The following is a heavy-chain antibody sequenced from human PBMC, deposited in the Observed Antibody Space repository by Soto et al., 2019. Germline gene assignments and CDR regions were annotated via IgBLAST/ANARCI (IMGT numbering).Heavy chain of an antibody. D-gene: IGHD6-25*01. CDR1: GGTFSSSA. CDR3: AIVQRTSSLWFGT. Sequence: QVQLVQSGAEVKKVGSSVKVSSKGSGGTFSSSAMSWMRQAPGQGLEWMGGITATFGAVNYAQKLKIRRTITADEFTDTVYMELRRLPFKVVVVYYRAIVQRTSSLWFGTWGQGTMVSVTS. V-gene: IGHV1-69*12. CDR2: ITATFGAV. J-gene: IGHJ5*02.